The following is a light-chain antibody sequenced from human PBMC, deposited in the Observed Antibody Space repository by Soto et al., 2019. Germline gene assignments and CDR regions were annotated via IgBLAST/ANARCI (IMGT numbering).Light chain of an antibody. CDR2: DTS. CDR3: LQSFNTPRT. CDR1: QSISNY. Sequence: EIQMTQSPSSLSASVGDRVTITCRASQSISNYLSWYQQKAGKAPKLLIFDTSTLQSGVPSRFSGSGSGTEFTLTISSLQPDDFATYYCLQSFNTPRTFGGGSTIEIK. J-gene: IGKJ4*01. V-gene: IGKV1-39*01.